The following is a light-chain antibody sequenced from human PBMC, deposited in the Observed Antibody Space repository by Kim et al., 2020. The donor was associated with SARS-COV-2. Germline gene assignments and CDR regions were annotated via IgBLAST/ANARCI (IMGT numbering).Light chain of an antibody. CDR2: GAS. Sequence: EIVMTQSPGTLSVSPGERATLSCRASQGVSSHLAWYQQKPGQAPRLLIYGASTRATGIPARFSGSGSGTEFTLTISSLQSEDFAVYYCQQYNNWPMTFGQGTKVDIK. CDR1: QGVSSH. J-gene: IGKJ1*01. CDR3: QQYNNWPMT. V-gene: IGKV3-15*01.